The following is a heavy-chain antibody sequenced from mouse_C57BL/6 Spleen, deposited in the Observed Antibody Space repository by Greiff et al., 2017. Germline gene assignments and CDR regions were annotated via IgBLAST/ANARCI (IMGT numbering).Heavy chain of an antibody. Sequence: VQLKQSGPELVKPGASVKISCKASGYSFTGYYMNWVKQSPEKSLEWIGEINPSTGGTTYNQKFKAKATLTVDKSSSTAYMQLKSLTSEDSVVYYCARSTRGFDYWGQGTTLTVSS. CDR1: GYSFTGYY. CDR3: ARSTRGFDY. CDR2: INPSTGGT. V-gene: IGHV1-42*01. J-gene: IGHJ2*01.